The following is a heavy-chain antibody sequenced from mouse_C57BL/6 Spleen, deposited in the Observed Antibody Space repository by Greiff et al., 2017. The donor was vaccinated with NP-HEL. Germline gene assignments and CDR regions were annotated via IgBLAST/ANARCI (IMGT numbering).Heavy chain of an antibody. CDR3: TRDSYYDNYWYFDV. J-gene: IGHJ1*03. CDR2: ISSGGDYI. V-gene: IGHV5-9-1*02. D-gene: IGHD2-10*01. CDR1: GFTFSSYA. Sequence: EVKVVESGEGLVKPGGSLKLSCAASGFTFSSYAMSWVRQTPEQRLEWVAYISSGGDYIYYADTVKGRFTISRDNARNTLYLQMSSLKSEDTDMYYCTRDSYYDNYWYFDVWGTGTTVTVSS.